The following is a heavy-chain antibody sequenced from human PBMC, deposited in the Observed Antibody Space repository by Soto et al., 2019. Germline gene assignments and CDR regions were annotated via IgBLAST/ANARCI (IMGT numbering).Heavy chain of an antibody. CDR2: LYDVDGT. CDR3: ATWHEREHAYDV. J-gene: IGHJ3*01. V-gene: IGHV3-53*01. D-gene: IGHD1-1*01. Sequence: DVQLVESGGGLIQPGESLRLSCAAFGLTVSGKKYVAWVRQAPGKGLEWVSALYDVDGTYYADSLKGRFTTSTDSSKTTVYLQMNDLRPDDTAVYSCATWHEREHAYDVWGHGTTVTVSS. CDR1: GLTVSGKKY.